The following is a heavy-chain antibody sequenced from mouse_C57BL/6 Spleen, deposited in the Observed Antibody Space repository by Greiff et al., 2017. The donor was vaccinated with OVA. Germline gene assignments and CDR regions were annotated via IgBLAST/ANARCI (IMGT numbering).Heavy chain of an antibody. Sequence: QVQLQQPGTELVKPGASVKLSCKASGYTFTSYWMHWVKQRPGQGLEWIGNINPSNGGTNYTEKFTSKATLTVDKSSSTAYMQLSSLTSEDSAVYYGARESITTVVAHWYFDGWGKGTTVTVSS. J-gene: IGHJ1*03. CDR1: GYTFTSYW. CDR2: INPSNGGT. V-gene: IGHV1-53*01. CDR3: ARESITTVVAHWYFDG. D-gene: IGHD1-1*01.